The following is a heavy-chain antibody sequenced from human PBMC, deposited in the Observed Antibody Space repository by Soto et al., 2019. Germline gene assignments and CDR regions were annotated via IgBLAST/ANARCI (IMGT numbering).Heavy chain of an antibody. Sequence: GXSVKVSCNASGYTFTSYAMHWVRQAPGQRLEWMGWINAGNGNTKYSQKFQGRVTITRDTSASTAYMELSSLRSEDTAVYYCARDVLRRDIVVVPWFDPWGQGTLVTVSS. CDR2: INAGNGNT. D-gene: IGHD2-2*01. V-gene: IGHV1-3*01. CDR3: ARDVLRRDIVVVPWFDP. J-gene: IGHJ5*02. CDR1: GYTFTSYA.